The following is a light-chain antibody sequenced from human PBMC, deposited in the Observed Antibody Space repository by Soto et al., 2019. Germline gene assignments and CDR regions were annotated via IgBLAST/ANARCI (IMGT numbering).Light chain of an antibody. CDR2: EVS. CDR3: SSYTSSSTYVV. Sequence: QSALTQPASVSGSPGQSITISCTGTSSDVGGYNYVSWYQRHPGKAPKLMIYEVSNRPSGVSNRFSGSKSGNTASLTISGLQAEDEADYYCSSYTSSSTYVVFGGGTQLTVL. CDR1: SSDVGGYNY. J-gene: IGLJ2*01. V-gene: IGLV2-14*01.